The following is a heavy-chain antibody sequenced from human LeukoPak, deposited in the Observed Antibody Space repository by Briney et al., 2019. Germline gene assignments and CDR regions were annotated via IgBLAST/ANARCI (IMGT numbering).Heavy chain of an antibody. V-gene: IGHV3-21*01. CDR1: GFNFHAFW. CDR2: ISGTSAYT. Sequence: GGSLRLSCAASGFNFHAFWMNWVRQAPGKGLEWVSSISGTSAYTYYADSVRGRFTISRDNAKNSLYLQMNSLRAEDTAVYFCARKLTGSFDIWGQGTMVTVSS. CDR3: ARKLTGSFDI. D-gene: IGHD7-27*01. J-gene: IGHJ3*02.